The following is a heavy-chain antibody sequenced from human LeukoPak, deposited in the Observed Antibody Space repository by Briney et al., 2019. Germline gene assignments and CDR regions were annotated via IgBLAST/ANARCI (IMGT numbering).Heavy chain of an antibody. Sequence: ASVKVSCKASGYTFTSYGISWVRQAPGQGLEWMGWISAHNGNTNYAQKLQGRVTMTTDTSTSTAYMELRSLRSDDTAVYYCARDAYYGSGSYYPSPWGQGTLVTVSS. V-gene: IGHV1-18*04. CDR3: ARDAYYGSGSYYPSP. CDR2: ISAHNGNT. J-gene: IGHJ5*02. D-gene: IGHD3-10*01. CDR1: GYTFTSYG.